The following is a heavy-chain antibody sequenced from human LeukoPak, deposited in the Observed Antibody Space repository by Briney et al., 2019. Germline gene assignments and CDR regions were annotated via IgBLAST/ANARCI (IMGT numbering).Heavy chain of an antibody. J-gene: IGHJ6*02. Sequence: ASVKLSCKASGYTFTSYGISWVRQAPGQGLEWMGWISAYNGDRDYAQKHQGRVTMTTDTSTSTAYMELRSLTSDDKAVYYCARDRLYSYGHYGMDVWGQGTTVTVSS. D-gene: IGHD5-18*01. CDR2: ISAYNGDR. V-gene: IGHV1-18*01. CDR3: ARDRLYSYGHYGMDV. CDR1: GYTFTSYG.